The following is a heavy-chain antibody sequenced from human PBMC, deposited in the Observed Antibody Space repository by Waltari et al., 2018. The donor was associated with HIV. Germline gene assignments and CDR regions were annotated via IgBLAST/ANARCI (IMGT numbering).Heavy chain of an antibody. CDR1: GGTFSSYA. D-gene: IGHD3-3*01. Sequence: QVQLVQSGAEVKKPGSSVKVSCKASGGTFSSYAISWVRQAPGQGLEWMGRIIPILGIANYAQKFQGRVTITADKSTSTAYMELSSLRSEDTAVYYCAFWSGRGMPFDIWGQGTMVTVSS. CDR3: AFWSGRGMPFDI. V-gene: IGHV1-69*04. CDR2: IIPILGIA. J-gene: IGHJ3*02.